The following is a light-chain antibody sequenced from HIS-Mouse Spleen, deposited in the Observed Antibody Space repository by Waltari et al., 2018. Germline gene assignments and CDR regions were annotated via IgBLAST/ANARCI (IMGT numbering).Light chain of an antibody. CDR2: DVS. CDR1: SSDVGGYNY. Sequence: QSALTQPASVSGSPGQSITISCPGTSSDVGGYNYVSWYQQHPGKAPKLMFYDVSNRPSRVSNRFSGSKSGNTASLTISGLQAEDEADYYCSSYTSSSTYVFGTGTKVTVL. CDR3: SSYTSSSTYV. J-gene: IGLJ1*01. V-gene: IGLV2-14*03.